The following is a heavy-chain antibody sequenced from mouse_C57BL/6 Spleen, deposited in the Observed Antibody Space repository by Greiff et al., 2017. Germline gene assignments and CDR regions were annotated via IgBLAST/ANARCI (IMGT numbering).Heavy chain of an antibody. CDR2: IYPGSGST. CDR3: ARSPSYGSSPFAY. CDR1: GYTFTSYW. J-gene: IGHJ3*01. Sequence: QVQLQQPGAELVKPGASVKMSCKASGYTFTSYWITWVKQRPGQGLEWIGDIYPGSGSTNYNEKFKSKATLTVDTSSSTAYMQLSSLTSEDSAVYYCARSPSYGSSPFAYWGQGTLVTVSA. D-gene: IGHD1-1*01. V-gene: IGHV1-55*01.